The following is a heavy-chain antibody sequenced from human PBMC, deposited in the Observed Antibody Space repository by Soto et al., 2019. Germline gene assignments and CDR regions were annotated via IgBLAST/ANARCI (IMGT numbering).Heavy chain of an antibody. CDR3: AREKTYYGMDV. V-gene: IGHV1-8*01. CDR1: GYTFTSYD. Sequence: LVQSGAEVKKPGASVKVSCKASGYTFTSYDINWVRQATGQGLEWMGWMNPNSGNTGYAQKFHGRVTMTRTTSISTAYMELSSLRSEAPAVYYCAREKTYYGMDVWGQGTTVTVSS. CDR2: MNPNSGNT. J-gene: IGHJ6*02.